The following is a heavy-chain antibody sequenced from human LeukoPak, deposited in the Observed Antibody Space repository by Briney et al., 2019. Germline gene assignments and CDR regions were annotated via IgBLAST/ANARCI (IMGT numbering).Heavy chain of an antibody. D-gene: IGHD3-22*01. Sequence: GSLRLSFLAPGFTFEDYTMPWGRQAPGKTLGWVSLISWDGTTYYTDSVKGRFTISRDNSKNSLYLQMDTLRSEDTAFYYCVKDLSYESSGHVLEYWGQGTLVTVSS. J-gene: IGHJ4*02. CDR1: GFTFEDYT. V-gene: IGHV3-43*01. CDR3: VKDLSYESSGHVLEY. CDR2: ISWDGTT.